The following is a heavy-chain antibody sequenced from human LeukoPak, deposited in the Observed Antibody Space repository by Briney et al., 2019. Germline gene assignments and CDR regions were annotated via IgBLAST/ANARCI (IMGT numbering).Heavy chain of an antibody. CDR2: INPNSGGT. CDR1: GYTFTGYY. Sequence: ASVKVSCKASGYTFTGYYMHWVRQAPGQGLEWMGWINPNSGGTNYAQKFQGWVTMTRDTSISTAYMELSRLRSDDTAVYYCASCPGPCYYYHGMDVWGQGTTVTVSS. J-gene: IGHJ6*02. V-gene: IGHV1-2*04. CDR3: ASCPGPCYYYHGMDV.